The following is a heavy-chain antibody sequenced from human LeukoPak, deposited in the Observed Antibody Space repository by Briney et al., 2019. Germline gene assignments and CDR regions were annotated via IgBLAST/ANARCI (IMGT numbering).Heavy chain of an antibody. CDR2: ISWNSGNI. CDR3: ARDSSSRTYYFDY. Sequence: PGRSLRLSCAASGFTFDDYAMHWVRQAPGKGLEWVSGISWNSGNIGYADSVKGRFTISRDNAKNSLYLQMNSLRAEDTAVYYCARDSSSRTYYFDYWGQGTLVTVSS. D-gene: IGHD6-13*01. V-gene: IGHV3-9*01. J-gene: IGHJ4*02. CDR1: GFTFDDYA.